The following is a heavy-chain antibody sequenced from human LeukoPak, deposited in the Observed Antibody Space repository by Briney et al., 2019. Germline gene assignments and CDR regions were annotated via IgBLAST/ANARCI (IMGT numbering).Heavy chain of an antibody. V-gene: IGHV4-61*02. CDR1: GGSINSGTYY. D-gene: IGHD3-10*01. J-gene: IGHJ5*02. CDR3: ARLFYYGSGTNNWFDP. CDR2: IYTSGST. Sequence: SETLSLTCTVSGGSINSGTYYWSWIRQPAGKGLEWIGRIYTSGSTNYNPSLKSRVTMSVDTSKNQFSLKLNSMTAADTAVYYCARLFYYGSGTNNWFDPWGQGTLVTVSS.